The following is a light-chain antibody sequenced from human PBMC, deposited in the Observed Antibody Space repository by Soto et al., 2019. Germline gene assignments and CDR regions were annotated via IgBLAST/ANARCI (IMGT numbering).Light chain of an antibody. Sequence: EIVLTQSPATLSLSPGERATLSCRASRDVSSSYLAWYQQKPGQAPRLLIYGVSTRDTGVPDRFSGSASGTEFTLTISSLQSEDFAVYYCQQYNNWPRTFGQGTRLEIK. CDR2: GVS. CDR3: QQYNNWPRT. V-gene: IGKV3-15*01. J-gene: IGKJ5*01. CDR1: RDVSSSY.